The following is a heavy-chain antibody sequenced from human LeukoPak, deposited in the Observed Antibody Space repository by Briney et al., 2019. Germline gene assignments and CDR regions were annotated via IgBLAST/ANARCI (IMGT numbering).Heavy chain of an antibody. CDR1: GFTFSSYS. J-gene: IGHJ4*02. Sequence: GGSLRLSCAASGFTFSSYSMNWVRQAPGKGLEWVSSISSSSSYMYYADSVKGRFTISRDNAKNSLYLQMNSLRAEDTAVYYCAREVSGYGGYFDYWGQGTLVTVSS. D-gene: IGHD3-10*01. CDR3: AREVSGYGGYFDY. CDR2: ISSSSSYM. V-gene: IGHV3-21*01.